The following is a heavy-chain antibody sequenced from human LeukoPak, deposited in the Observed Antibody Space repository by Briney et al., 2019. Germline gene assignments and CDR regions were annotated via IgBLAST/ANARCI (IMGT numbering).Heavy chain of an antibody. D-gene: IGHD5-18*01. CDR2: IKQDGSEK. Sequence: GGSLRLSCAASGFTFSSYWMSWVRQAPGKGLEWVANIKQDGSEKYYVDSVKGRFTISRDNAKNSLHLQMNSLRAEDTAVYYCAREAYSYGYGGLFDYWGQGTLVTVSS. CDR3: AREAYSYGYGGLFDY. J-gene: IGHJ4*02. CDR1: GFTFSSYW. V-gene: IGHV3-7*01.